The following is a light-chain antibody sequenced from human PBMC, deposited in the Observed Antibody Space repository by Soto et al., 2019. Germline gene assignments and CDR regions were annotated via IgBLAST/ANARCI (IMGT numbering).Light chain of an antibody. J-gene: IGKJ1*01. V-gene: IGKV3-15*01. Sequence: EIVMTQSPVNLSGSPGERATLSCRASQSFSSNLAWYQQKPGQAPSLLIYGAFTRATGIPARFSGTGSGTEFTLTFSSLQSEDFALYYCQQYNDWPLTFGQGTKVDIK. CDR3: QQYNDWPLT. CDR2: GAF. CDR1: QSFSSN.